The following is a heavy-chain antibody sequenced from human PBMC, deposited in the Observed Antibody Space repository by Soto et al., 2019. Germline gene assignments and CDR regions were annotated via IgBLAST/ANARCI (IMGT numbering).Heavy chain of an antibody. D-gene: IGHD3-9*01. J-gene: IGHJ6*02. CDR3: AKATYYDILTGYRPGYYGMDV. CDR2: ISGSGGST. CDR1: GFTFSSDA. V-gene: IGHV3-23*01. Sequence: GGSLRLSCAASGFTFSSDAMSWVRQAPGKGLEWVSAISGSGGSTYYADSVKGRFTISRDNSKNTLYLQMNSLRAEDTAVYYCAKATYYDILTGYRPGYYGMDVWGQGTTVTVSS.